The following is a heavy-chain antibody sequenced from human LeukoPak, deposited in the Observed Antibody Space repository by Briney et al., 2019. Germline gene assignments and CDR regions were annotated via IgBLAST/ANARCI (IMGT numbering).Heavy chain of an antibody. J-gene: IGHJ4*02. CDR1: GFTVSSNY. CDR2: IYSGGST. CDR3: ARERSTSCYDY. Sequence: GGSLRLSCAASGFTVSSNYMSWVRRAPGKGLEWVSVIYSGGSTFYADSVKGRFTFSRDNSKNTLYLQLNSLRAEDTAVYYCARERSTSCYDYWGQGNLVTVSS. D-gene: IGHD2-2*01. V-gene: IGHV3-53*01.